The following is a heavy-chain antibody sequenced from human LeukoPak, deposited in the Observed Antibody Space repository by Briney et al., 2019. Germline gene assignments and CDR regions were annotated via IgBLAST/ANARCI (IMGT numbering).Heavy chain of an antibody. CDR3: ARGYCTGGSCSVVDD. J-gene: IGHJ4*02. D-gene: IGHD2-15*01. V-gene: IGHV1-2*02. Sequence: GASVKVSCKASGYTFIGYYIHWVRQTPGQGFEWMGWINPNTGGTNYAQRFQGRVTVTRDTSISTAYMELSGLKSDDTAVYYCARGYCTGGSCSVVDDWGQGTLVSVSS. CDR2: INPNTGGT. CDR1: GYTFIGYY.